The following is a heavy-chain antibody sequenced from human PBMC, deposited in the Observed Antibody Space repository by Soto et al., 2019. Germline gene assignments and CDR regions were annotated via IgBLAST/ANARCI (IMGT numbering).Heavy chain of an antibody. Sequence: LRLSCAASGFTFSSYAMSWVRQAPGKGLEWVSAISGGGGSTYYADSVKGRVSISRDNSKNTLYLQMNSLRAEDTAVYYCAKVSLGATTITDYYYYGMDVWGQGTTVTVSS. CDR2: ISGGGGST. CDR3: AKVSLGATTITDYYYYGMDV. CDR1: GFTFSSYA. J-gene: IGHJ6*02. V-gene: IGHV3-23*01. D-gene: IGHD1-26*01.